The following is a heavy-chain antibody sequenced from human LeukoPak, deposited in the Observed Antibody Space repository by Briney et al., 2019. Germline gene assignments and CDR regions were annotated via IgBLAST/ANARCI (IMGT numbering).Heavy chain of an antibody. V-gene: IGHV3-21*01. CDR2: ISSGQNYI. CDR1: GFTFSSYS. J-gene: IGHJ4*02. Sequence: GGSLRLSCAASGFTFSSYSMNLVRQAPGKGLEWVSSISSGQNYIYYADSVKGRFAISRDNAKNSLFLQMNTLRAEDTAVYYCARGHDYGDYWGQGTLVTVSS. CDR3: ARGHDYGDY. D-gene: IGHD4-17*01.